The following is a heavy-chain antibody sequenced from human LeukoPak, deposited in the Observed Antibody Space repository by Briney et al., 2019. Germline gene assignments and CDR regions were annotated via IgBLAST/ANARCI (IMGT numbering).Heavy chain of an antibody. V-gene: IGHV3-23*01. CDR2: MSGSGDTT. CDR3: AKAFLVTVPDVFDI. J-gene: IGHJ3*02. D-gene: IGHD2-21*02. CDR1: GFTFSTFA. Sequence: GGSLRLSCTASGFTFSTFAMGWVRQAPGKGLQWVSGMSGSGDTTYYADSVKGRFAISRDNSENTLYLQMNRLRDEDTAVYHCAKAFLVTVPDVFDIWGQGTMVTVSS.